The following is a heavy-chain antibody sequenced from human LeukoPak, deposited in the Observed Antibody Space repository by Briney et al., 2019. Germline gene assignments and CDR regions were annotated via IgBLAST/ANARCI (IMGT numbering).Heavy chain of an antibody. D-gene: IGHD2-15*01. V-gene: IGHV3-21*01. Sequence: GGSLRLSCAASEFTFSSYTMNWVRQAPGRGLEWVSSITSNSAYIYYADSVRGRFTIPRDNAKNSLYLQMNSLRAEDTAVYYCARQGCSGGSCYSDYWGQGTLVTVSS. J-gene: IGHJ4*02. CDR2: ITSNSAYI. CDR3: ARQGCSGGSCYSDY. CDR1: EFTFSSYT.